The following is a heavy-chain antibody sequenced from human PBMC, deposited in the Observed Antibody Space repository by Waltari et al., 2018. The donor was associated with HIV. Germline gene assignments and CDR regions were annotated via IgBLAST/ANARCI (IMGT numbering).Heavy chain of an antibody. CDR2: IDPRGGST. D-gene: IGHD6-6*01. CDR1: GYTFSNYY. V-gene: IGHV1-46*01. J-gene: IGHJ5*02. CDR3: ARDSSISARRGFDP. Sequence: QVVLVQSGAEAKKPGASVQVSCKASGYTFSNYYMNWVRQAPGQGLEWMGLIDPRGGSTTYAQRFQGRLTMTWDTSTGTFFMKFSSLRSDDTAVYYCARDSSISARRGFDPWGQGTWSPSPQ.